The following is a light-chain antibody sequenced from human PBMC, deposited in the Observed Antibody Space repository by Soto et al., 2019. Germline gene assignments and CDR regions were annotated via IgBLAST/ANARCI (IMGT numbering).Light chain of an antibody. Sequence: EIVMTQSPATLSVSPGERATLSCRASQSVSSNLAWYQQMPGQAPRLLIYGASTMATGIPARFSGSGSGTEFTLTISSLQSEDFAVYYCQQYYNLPRTFGQGTKVEIK. CDR2: GAS. V-gene: IGKV3-15*01. CDR3: QQYYNLPRT. CDR1: QSVSSN. J-gene: IGKJ1*01.